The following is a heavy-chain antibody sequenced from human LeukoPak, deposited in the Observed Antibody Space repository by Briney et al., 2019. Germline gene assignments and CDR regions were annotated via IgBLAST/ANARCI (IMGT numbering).Heavy chain of an antibody. J-gene: IGHJ6*03. D-gene: IGHD3-9*01. CDR2: ISSSSSYI. CDR3: ARGGDGGDYDISTGYYMDV. CDR1: GFTFSSYS. V-gene: IGHV3-21*01. Sequence: SGGSLRLSCAASGFTFSSYSMNWVRQAPGKGLEWVSSISSSSSYIYYADSVKGRFTISRDNAKNSLYLQMNSLRAEDTAVYYCARGGDGGDYDISTGYYMDVWGKGTTVTVSS.